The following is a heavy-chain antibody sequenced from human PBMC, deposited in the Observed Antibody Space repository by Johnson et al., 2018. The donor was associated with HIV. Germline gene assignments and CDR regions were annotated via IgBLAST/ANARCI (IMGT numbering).Heavy chain of an antibody. D-gene: IGHD3-10*01. CDR1: GFTFSSYA. V-gene: IGHV3-30*04. Sequence: QMLLVESGGGVVQPGRSLRLSCAASGFTFSSYAMHWVRQAPGKGLEWVSLMSFDGSNKDYADSVKGRFTISRDNSKNTLFLQMNSLTAGDTAVYYCARERDPERGSQQSGVYAFYIWGQGTIVTVSS. CDR3: ARERDPERGSQQSGVYAFYI. CDR2: MSFDGSNK. J-gene: IGHJ3*02.